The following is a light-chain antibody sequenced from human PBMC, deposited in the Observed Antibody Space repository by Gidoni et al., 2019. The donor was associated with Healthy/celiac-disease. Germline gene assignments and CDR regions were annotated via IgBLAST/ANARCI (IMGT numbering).Light chain of an antibody. J-gene: IGLJ1*01. V-gene: IGLV1-47*01. CDR2: RNN. Sequence: QSVLTQPPSASGTPGQHVTISCSGSSSNLGSNYVYWYQQLPGTAPILLISRNNHRPSGVPYRFSGSTSGTSASLAISWLRSEDEADYYCAAWDDILSGYFFGTGTKVTVL. CDR1: SSNLGSNY. CDR3: AAWDDILSGYF.